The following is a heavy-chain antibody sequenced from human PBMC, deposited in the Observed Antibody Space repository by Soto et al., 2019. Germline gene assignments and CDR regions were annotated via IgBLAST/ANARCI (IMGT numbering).Heavy chain of an antibody. J-gene: IGHJ5*02. Sequence: SETLSLTCTVSGGSISSYYWSWIRQPPGKGLEWIGYIYYSGSTNYNPSLKSRVTISVDTSKNQFSLKLSSVTAADTAVYYCVRHYGRRGYCSGGSCYSFDPWGQGTLVTVSS. CDR1: GGSISSYY. CDR2: IYYSGST. D-gene: IGHD2-15*01. V-gene: IGHV4-59*01. CDR3: VRHYGRRGYCSGGSCYSFDP.